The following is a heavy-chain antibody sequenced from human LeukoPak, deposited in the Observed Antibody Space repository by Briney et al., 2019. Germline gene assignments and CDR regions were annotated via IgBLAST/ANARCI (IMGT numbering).Heavy chain of an antibody. D-gene: IGHD5-12*01. CDR1: GYTFTSYG. CDR3: ARGSFIVATTTPSDY. CDR2: ISAYNGNT. V-gene: IGHV1-18*01. J-gene: IGHJ4*02. Sequence: ASVKVSCKAPGYTFTSYGISWVRQAPGQGLEWMGWISAYNGNTNYAQKLQGRVTMTTDTSTSTAYMELRSLRSDDTAVYYCARGSFIVATTTPSDYWGQGTLVTVSS.